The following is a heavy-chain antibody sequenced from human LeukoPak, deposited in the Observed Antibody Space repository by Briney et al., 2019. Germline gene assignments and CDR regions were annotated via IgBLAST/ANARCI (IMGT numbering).Heavy chain of an antibody. CDR2: IYHSGST. CDR3: ARPKALGEAYNWFDP. V-gene: IGHV4-4*02. D-gene: IGHD3-10*01. Sequence: SETLSLTCAVSGGSISSSNWWSWVRQPPGKGLEWIGEIYHSGSTNYNPSLKSRVTISVDTSKNQFSLKLSSVTAADTAVYYCARPKALGEAYNWFDPWGQGTLVTVSS. J-gene: IGHJ5*02. CDR1: GGSISSSNW.